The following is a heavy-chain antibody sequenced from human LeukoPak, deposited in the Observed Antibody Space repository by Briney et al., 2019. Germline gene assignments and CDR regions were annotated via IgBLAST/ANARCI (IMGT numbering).Heavy chain of an antibody. J-gene: IGHJ5*02. CDR1: GYTFTGYY. Sequence: ASVKVSCKASGYTFTGYYMHWVRQAPGQGLEWLGWLNPNSGGTKYAQKFQGRVTMTRDTSIRTAYMELSGLKSDDTAVYCCARDHGDYVQYNWFDPWGQGTLVTVSS. D-gene: IGHD4-17*01. CDR2: LNPNSGGT. V-gene: IGHV1-2*02. CDR3: ARDHGDYVQYNWFDP.